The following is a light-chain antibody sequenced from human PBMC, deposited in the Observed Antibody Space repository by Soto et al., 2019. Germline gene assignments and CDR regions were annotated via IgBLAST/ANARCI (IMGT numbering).Light chain of an antibody. CDR2: EFS. Sequence: QSVLTQPASVSGSPGQSITISSTGTSSDVGGYNYVSWYQQHPGKAPKLMIYEFSNRPSGISNRFSGSKSGNTASLTISGLQAEDEADYYCSSYTSSSTLEVFGGGTMLTVL. CDR3: SSYTSSSTLEV. CDR1: SSDVGGYNY. J-gene: IGLJ2*01. V-gene: IGLV2-14*01.